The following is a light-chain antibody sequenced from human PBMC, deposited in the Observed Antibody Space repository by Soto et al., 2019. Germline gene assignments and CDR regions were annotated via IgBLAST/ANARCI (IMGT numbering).Light chain of an antibody. CDR1: QSVSGNY. Sequence: ELVLTQSPGTLSLSPGERATLSCRASQSVSGNYLAWYQQKPGQAPRLLIYAVSSRATGIPDRFSGSGSGTDFTLTISSLEPEDSAVYYCQQRSNSPPWITFGQGTRLEIK. CDR3: QQRSNSPPWIT. CDR2: AVS. V-gene: IGKV3D-20*02. J-gene: IGKJ5*01.